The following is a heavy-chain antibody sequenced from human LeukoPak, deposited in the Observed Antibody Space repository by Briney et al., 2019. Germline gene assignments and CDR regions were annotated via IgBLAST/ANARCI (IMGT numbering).Heavy chain of an antibody. CDR2: ITNSGTT. J-gene: IGHJ6*03. CDR1: GESISSHY. Sequence: SETLSLTCNVSGESISSHYWSWTRQSPGKGLEWIGYITNSGTTKFNPSLKSRVTISRDTSKNQISLRLSSVTAADTAVYYCARRTVVMDPYYYYYMDVWGKGTTVTVSS. D-gene: IGHD4-23*01. CDR3: ARRTVVMDPYYYYYMDV. V-gene: IGHV4-59*11.